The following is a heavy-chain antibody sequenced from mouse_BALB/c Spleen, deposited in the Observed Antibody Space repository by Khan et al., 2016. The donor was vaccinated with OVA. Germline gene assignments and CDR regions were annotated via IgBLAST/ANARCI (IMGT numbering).Heavy chain of an antibody. V-gene: IGHV3-2*02. D-gene: IGHD1-1*01. CDR3: ASGRLLLRYSDYFDY. CDR1: GYSITSDYA. CDR2: IGYSGST. Sequence: QLEESGPGLLKPSQSLSLTCTVTGYSITSDYAWNWIRQFPGKKLEWMAYIGYSGSTTKNTSLRSRMCITRDTSKNQFFLQLNCVTTEDTATYYCASGRLLLRYSDYFDYWGQGTSVTVSS. J-gene: IGHJ2*02.